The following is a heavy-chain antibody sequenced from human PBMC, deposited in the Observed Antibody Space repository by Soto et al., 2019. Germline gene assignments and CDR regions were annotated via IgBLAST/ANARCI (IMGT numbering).Heavy chain of an antibody. J-gene: IGHJ4*02. CDR1: GYTFTNFG. V-gene: IGHV1-18*01. Sequence: QVQLVQSGAEVKKPGASVKVSCKASGYTFTNFGISWVRQAPGQGLEWMGWISAYNGNTNYAQNFQGRVTMTTDTSTSTADMELRSLRSDDKVVYYCARGGTPIYYWGQGTLVTVSS. CDR3: ARGGTPIYY. D-gene: IGHD3-16*01. CDR2: ISAYNGNT.